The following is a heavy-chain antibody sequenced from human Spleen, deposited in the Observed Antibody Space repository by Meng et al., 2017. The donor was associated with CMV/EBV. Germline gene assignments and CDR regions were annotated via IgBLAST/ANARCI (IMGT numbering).Heavy chain of an antibody. CDR1: GYTFTGYY. J-gene: IGHJ4*02. Sequence: QVQLVHAGAEVKKPGASVKVSCKASGYTFTGYYMHWVRQAPGQGLEWMGWINPNSGGTNYAQKFQGRVTMTRDTSISTAYMELSRLRSDDTAVYYCASPGAYSGSYYNFDYWGQGTLVTVSS. CDR2: INPNSGGT. D-gene: IGHD1-26*01. V-gene: IGHV1-2*02. CDR3: ASPGAYSGSYYNFDY.